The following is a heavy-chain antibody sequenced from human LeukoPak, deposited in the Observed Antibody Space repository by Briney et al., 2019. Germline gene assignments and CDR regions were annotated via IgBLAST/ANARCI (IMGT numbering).Heavy chain of an antibody. D-gene: IGHD3-22*01. Sequence: GASVKVSCKASGYTFTSYGISWVRQAPGQGLEWMGMINPSSGSTSYAQRFQGRVTMTRDTSTGTVYMELSSLRSEDTAIYYCARDLYYASSGGALHIWGQGTLFTVSS. CDR1: GYTFTSYG. CDR2: INPSSGST. CDR3: ARDLYYASSGGALHI. V-gene: IGHV1-46*01. J-gene: IGHJ3*02.